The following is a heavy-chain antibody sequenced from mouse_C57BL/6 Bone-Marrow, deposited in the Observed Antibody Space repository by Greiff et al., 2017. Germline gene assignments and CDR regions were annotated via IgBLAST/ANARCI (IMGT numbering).Heavy chain of an antibody. Sequence: EVQGVESGGGLVKPGGSLKLSCAASGFTFSDYGMHWVRQAPEKGLEWVAYISSGSSTIYYADTVKGRVTISRANAKNTLFLQMTSLRSEDTAMYYCAKAYGNYSWFAYWGQGTLVTVSA. V-gene: IGHV5-17*01. J-gene: IGHJ3*01. CDR3: AKAYGNYSWFAY. CDR1: GFTFSDYG. D-gene: IGHD2-1*01. CDR2: ISSGSSTI.